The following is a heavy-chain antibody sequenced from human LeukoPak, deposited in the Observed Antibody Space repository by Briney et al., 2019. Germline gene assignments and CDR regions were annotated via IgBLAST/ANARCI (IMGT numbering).Heavy chain of an antibody. J-gene: IGHJ4*02. CDR1: GFTFSSYG. CDR3: AKGRGDIVVVPAATH. Sequence: GGPLRLSCAASGFTFSSYGMHWVRQAPGKGLERVAFIRYDGSNKYYADSVKGRFTISRDNSKNTLYLQMNSLRAEDTAVYYCAKGRGDIVVVPAATHWGQGTLVTVSS. CDR2: IRYDGSNK. D-gene: IGHD2-2*01. V-gene: IGHV3-30*02.